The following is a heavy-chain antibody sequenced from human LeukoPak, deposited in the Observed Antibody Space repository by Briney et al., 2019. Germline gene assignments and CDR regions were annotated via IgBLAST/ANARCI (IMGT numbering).Heavy chain of an antibody. CDR1: GFSLSTSGVG. D-gene: IGHD1-14*01. Sequence: APTLVNPTQTLTLTCTFSGFSLSTSGVGVGWIRQPPGKALEWLALIYWDDDKRYSPSLKSRLTITKDTSKNQVVLTMTNMNPVDTATYNCARLNWNHNPVIEYFQHWGQGTLVTVSS. V-gene: IGHV2-5*02. CDR3: ARLNWNHNPVIEYFQH. CDR2: IYWDDDK. J-gene: IGHJ1*01.